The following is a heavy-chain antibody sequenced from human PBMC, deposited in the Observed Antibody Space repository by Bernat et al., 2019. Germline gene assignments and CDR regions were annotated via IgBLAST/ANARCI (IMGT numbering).Heavy chain of an antibody. J-gene: IGHJ4*02. CDR2: IWHDGTNK. Sequence: QVQLVESGGGVVQPGGSLRLSCAASGFAFSTSDMHWVRQAPGKGLEWVEVIWHDGTNKYYPDSVEGRFPISRDKAKNTLYLQLNSLRADDTAVYFCTRSPSPLDSSIYLYYVDSWGQGTLVTVAA. D-gene: IGHD6-19*01. CDR3: TRSPSPLDSSIYLYYVDS. CDR1: GFAFSTSD. V-gene: IGHV3-33*01.